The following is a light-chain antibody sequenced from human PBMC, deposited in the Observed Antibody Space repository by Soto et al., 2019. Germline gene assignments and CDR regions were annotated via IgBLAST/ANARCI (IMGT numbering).Light chain of an antibody. CDR3: QQYGSSRT. CDR2: GVS. Sequence: EIVLTQSPGTLSLSPGERATLSCRASQSVSSAYSAWYQQKPGQAPRLLIYGVSTRATGIADRFSGSGSGTDFTLTISGLEPEDFAVYYCQQYGSSRTFGQGTKVDI. CDR1: QSVSSAY. J-gene: IGKJ1*01. V-gene: IGKV3-20*01.